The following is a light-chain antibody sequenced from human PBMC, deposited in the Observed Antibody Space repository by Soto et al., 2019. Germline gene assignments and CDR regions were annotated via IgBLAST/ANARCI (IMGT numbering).Light chain of an antibody. CDR2: NNN. Sequence: QSVLTQPPSASGTPGQRVTISCSGSSSNIASNTVNWYQQLPGTAPKLLIYNNNHRPSGVLDRFSGSKSGTSASLAISRLQSEDEADYYCAAWDDGLNGPLFGGGTKLTVL. CDR1: SSNIASNT. CDR3: AAWDDGLNGPL. J-gene: IGLJ2*01. V-gene: IGLV1-44*01.